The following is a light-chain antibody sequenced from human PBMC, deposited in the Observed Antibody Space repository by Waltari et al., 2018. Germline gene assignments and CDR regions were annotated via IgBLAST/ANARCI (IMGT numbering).Light chain of an antibody. CDR2: DAS. Sequence: EIVLTQSPATLSLSPGERATLSCRASQSVSSYLAWYHQKPGQAPRLLIYDASNRATGIPARFSGSGSGTDFTLTTSSLEPEDFAVYYCQQRSNWQGLTFGGGTKVEIK. CDR1: QSVSSY. J-gene: IGKJ4*01. CDR3: QQRSNWQGLT. V-gene: IGKV3-11*01.